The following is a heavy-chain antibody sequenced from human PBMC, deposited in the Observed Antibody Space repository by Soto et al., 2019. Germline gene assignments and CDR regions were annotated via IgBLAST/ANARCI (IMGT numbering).Heavy chain of an antibody. J-gene: IGHJ5*02. CDR1: GGSISSGGYY. CDR3: ARDFEGSLGAGS. V-gene: IGHV4-31*03. Sequence: QVQLQESGPGLVKPSQTLSLTCTVSGGSISSGGYYWSWIRQHPGKGLEWIGYIYYSGSTYYNPSLKRRVNISVDTSKNQFSLKLSSVTAADTAVYYCARDFEGSLGAGSWGQGTLVTVSS. D-gene: IGHD3-9*01. CDR2: IYYSGST.